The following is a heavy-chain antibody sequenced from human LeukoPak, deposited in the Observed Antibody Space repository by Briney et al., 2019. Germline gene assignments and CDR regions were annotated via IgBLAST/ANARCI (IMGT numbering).Heavy chain of an antibody. CDR1: GGSISSYY. CDR3: ARVNHYDSSGYEDY. D-gene: IGHD3-22*01. J-gene: IGHJ4*02. CDR2: IYYSGST. V-gene: IGHV4-59*01. Sequence: PSETLSLTCIVSGGSISSYYWSWIRQPPGKGLEWIGYIYYSGSTNYNPSLKSRVTISVDTSKNQFSLKLSSVTDADTAVYYCARVNHYDSSGYEDYWGQGTLVTVSS.